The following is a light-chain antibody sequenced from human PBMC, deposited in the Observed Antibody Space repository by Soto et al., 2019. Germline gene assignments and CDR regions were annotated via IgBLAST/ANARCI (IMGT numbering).Light chain of an antibody. CDR2: GAS. J-gene: IGKJ2*01. CDR1: QSVSSN. Sequence: EIVMTQSPATLSVSPGERATLSCRASQSVSSNLAWYQQKPGQAPRLLIYGASTRATGIPARFSGSGSGTEFTLTIRSLQAEDFAVYYCQKYNNWPPLYTVGEGTKLEIK. CDR3: QKYNNWPPLYT. V-gene: IGKV3-15*01.